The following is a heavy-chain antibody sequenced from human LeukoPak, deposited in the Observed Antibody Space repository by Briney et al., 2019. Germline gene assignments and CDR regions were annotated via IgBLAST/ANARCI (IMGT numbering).Heavy chain of an antibody. Sequence: PGGSLRLSCAASGFTFSSYAMSWVRQAPGKGLEWVSAISSSSSYIYYADSVKGRFTISRDNAKNSLYLQMNSLRAEDTAVYYCARDRSPELLPYYWGQGTLVTVSS. V-gene: IGHV3-21*01. CDR3: ARDRSPELLPYY. J-gene: IGHJ4*02. D-gene: IGHD3-10*01. CDR2: ISSSSSYI. CDR1: GFTFSSYA.